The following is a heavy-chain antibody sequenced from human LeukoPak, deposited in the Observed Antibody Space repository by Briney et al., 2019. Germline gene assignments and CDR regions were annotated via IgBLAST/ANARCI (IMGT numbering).Heavy chain of an antibody. J-gene: IGHJ4*02. V-gene: IGHV3-48*04. CDR2: ISSGSSTI. Sequence: GGSLRPSCAASGFTFSRYSLNWVRQAPGKGLEWVSYISSGSSTIYYADSVSGRVTISRDNAKNSLYLQMSSLRAEDTAVYYCGKGRLVGRSGTDYWGQGTLVTVFS. D-gene: IGHD2-15*01. CDR1: GFTFSRYS. CDR3: GKGRLVGRSGTDY.